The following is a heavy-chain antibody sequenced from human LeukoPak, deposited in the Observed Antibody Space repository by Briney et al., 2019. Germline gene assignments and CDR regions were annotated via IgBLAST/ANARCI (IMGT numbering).Heavy chain of an antibody. D-gene: IGHD6-19*01. Sequence: GGSLRLSCAASGFTVSSNYMSWVRQAPGKGLEWVSVIYSGGSTYYADSVKGRFTISRDNSKNTLYLQMNSLRAEDTAVYYCARDHSSGWVDYWGQGTLVIVSS. J-gene: IGHJ4*02. CDR3: ARDHSSGWVDY. CDR1: GFTVSSNY. CDR2: IYSGGST. V-gene: IGHV3-53*01.